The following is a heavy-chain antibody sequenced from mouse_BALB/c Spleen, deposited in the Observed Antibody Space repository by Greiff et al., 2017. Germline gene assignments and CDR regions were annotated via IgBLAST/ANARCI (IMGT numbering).Heavy chain of an antibody. CDR2: ISSGGST. Sequence: EVHLVESGGGLVKPGGSLKLSCAASGFTFSSYAMSWVRQTPEKRLEWVASISSGGSTYYPDSVKGRFTISRDNARNILYLQMSSLRSEDTAMYYCARGGVRRGYYFDYWGQGTTLTVSS. J-gene: IGHJ2*01. CDR3: ARGGVRRGYYFDY. V-gene: IGHV5-6-5*01. D-gene: IGHD2-14*01. CDR1: GFTFSSYA.